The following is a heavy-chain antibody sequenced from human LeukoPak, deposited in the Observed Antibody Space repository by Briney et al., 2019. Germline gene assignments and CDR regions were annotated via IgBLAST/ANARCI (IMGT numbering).Heavy chain of an antibody. CDR3: AKIVGAGTLAY. V-gene: IGHV3-23*01. Sequence: GGSLRLSCEAPGFTFSSYAMSGVRQAPGKGLEWVSAISGSGGSTYYADSVKGRFTISRDNSKNTLYLQMNSLRAEDTAVYYCAKIVGAGTLAYWGQGTLVTVSS. CDR1: GFTFSSYA. CDR2: ISGSGGST. J-gene: IGHJ4*02. D-gene: IGHD1-26*01.